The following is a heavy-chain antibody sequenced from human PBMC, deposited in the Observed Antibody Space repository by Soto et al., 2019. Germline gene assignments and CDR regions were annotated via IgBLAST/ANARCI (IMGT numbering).Heavy chain of an antibody. CDR1: GFTFSSYA. J-gene: IGHJ4*02. CDR2: ISGSGGST. CDR3: AKSVAGMVREDYFDY. V-gene: IGHV3-23*01. Sequence: GGSLRLSCAASGFTFSSYAMSWVRQAPGKGLEWVSAISGSGGSTYYADSVKGRFTISRDNSKNTLYLQMNSLRAEDTAVYYCAKSVAGMVREDYFDYWGQGALVTVSS. D-gene: IGHD6-19*01.